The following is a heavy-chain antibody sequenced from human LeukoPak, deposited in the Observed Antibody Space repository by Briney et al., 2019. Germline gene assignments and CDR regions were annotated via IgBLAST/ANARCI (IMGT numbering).Heavy chain of an antibody. CDR1: GGSISSSSYY. D-gene: IGHD6-13*01. V-gene: IGHV4-39*07. CDR3: ARVHPMSPIAAAGTLEYGMDV. J-gene: IGHJ6*02. CDR2: IYYSGST. Sequence: PSETLSLTCTVSGGSISSSSYYWGWIRQPPGKGLEWIGSIYYSGSTYYNPTLKSRVTISVDTSKNQFSLKLSSVTAADTAVYYCARVHPMSPIAAAGTLEYGMDVWGQGTTVTVSS.